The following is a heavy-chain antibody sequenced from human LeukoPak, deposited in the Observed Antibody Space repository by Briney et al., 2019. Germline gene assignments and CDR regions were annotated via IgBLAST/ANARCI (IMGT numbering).Heavy chain of an antibody. D-gene: IGHD1-26*01. V-gene: IGHV3-48*01. CDR1: GLTLWIYR. J-gene: IGHJ6*03. Sequence: HSGGPLSLFCGASGLTLWIYRMIWPRQAPGKGGEGVSYIISSRSTIYYEDSVKGRFTISRDNAKNSLYLQMNSLRAEDTAVYYCARYSGSYSGPIYYYYMDVWGKGATVTVSS. CDR2: IISSRSTI. CDR3: ARYSGSYSGPIYYYYMDV.